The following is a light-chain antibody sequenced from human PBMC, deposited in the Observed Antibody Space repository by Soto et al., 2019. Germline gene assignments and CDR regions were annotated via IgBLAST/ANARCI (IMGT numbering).Light chain of an antibody. Sequence: DIQMTQSPSSLSASVGDRVTITCRASQSISSYLNWYQQTPGKAPKLLIYAASSLQSGVPSRFSGSGSGTDVTLTISSLQPEDFATYYCQQSYSTPRTFGQGTKLEIK. J-gene: IGKJ2*02. V-gene: IGKV1-39*01. CDR3: QQSYSTPRT. CDR1: QSISSY. CDR2: AAS.